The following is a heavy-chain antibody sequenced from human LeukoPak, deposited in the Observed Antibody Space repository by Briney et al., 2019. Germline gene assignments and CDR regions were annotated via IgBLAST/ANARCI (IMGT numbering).Heavy chain of an antibody. J-gene: IGHJ4*02. CDR3: AKWGPHCVGDYCPALDS. Sequence: PGGSLRLSCVVSRFTFSNYWMSWVRQAPGKGLEWVANINQDGSKKVYADSMKGRFTISRDNAKESLYLQLNSLRADDTAVYYCAKWGPHCVGDYCPALDSWGQGTLATVSS. CDR2: INQDGSKK. D-gene: IGHD1-26*01. V-gene: IGHV3-7*01. CDR1: RFTFSNYW.